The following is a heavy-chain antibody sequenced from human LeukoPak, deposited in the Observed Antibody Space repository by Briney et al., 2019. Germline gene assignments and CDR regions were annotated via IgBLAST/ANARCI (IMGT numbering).Heavy chain of an antibody. CDR2: IYYSGST. J-gene: IGHJ4*02. D-gene: IGHD2-21*02. CDR3: ARDPYYYSGQPFDY. CDR1: GYSISSGYY. V-gene: IGHV4-38-2*02. Sequence: PSETLSLTCSVSGYSISSGYYWGWIRQPPGKGLEWIGSIYYSGSTYYNPSLKSRVTISVDTSKNQFSLKLSSVTAADTAVYYCARDPYYYSGQPFDYWGQGTLVTVSS.